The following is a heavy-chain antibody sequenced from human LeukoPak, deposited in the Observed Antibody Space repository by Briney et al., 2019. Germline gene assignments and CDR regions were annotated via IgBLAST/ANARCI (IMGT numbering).Heavy chain of an antibody. CDR1: GYTFTGYY. J-gene: IGHJ5*02. CDR3: ARDKGDYWFDP. CDR2: INPNSGGT. D-gene: IGHD2-21*02. V-gene: IGHV1-2*02. Sequence: GASVTVSCKASGYTFTGYYLHWVRQAPGQGLEWMGWINPNSGGTNYAQKFQGRVTMTRDTSISTAYMELSRLRSDDTAVYYCARDKGDYWFDPWGQGTLVTVSS.